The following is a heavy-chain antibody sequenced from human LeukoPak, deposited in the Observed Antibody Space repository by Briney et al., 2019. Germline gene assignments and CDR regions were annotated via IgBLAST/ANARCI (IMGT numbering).Heavy chain of an antibody. V-gene: IGHV3-9*01. CDR1: GFTFDDYD. J-gene: IGHJ4*02. CDR3: AKARARVVTATFDY. D-gene: IGHD2-21*02. CDR2: ISWNSGSI. Sequence: GSSLRLSCAASGFTFDDYDMHWARQAPGRGVEWVSGISWNSGSIGYADSVKGRFTISRDNAKNSLYLQMNSLRAEDTALYYCAKARARVVTATFDYWGQGTLVTVSS.